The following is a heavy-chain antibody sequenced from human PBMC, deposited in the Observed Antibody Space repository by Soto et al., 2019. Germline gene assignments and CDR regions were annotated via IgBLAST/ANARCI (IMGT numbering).Heavy chain of an antibody. Sequence: SETLSLTCTVSGGSISSGGYYWSWIRQHPGKGLEWIGYIYYSGSTYYNPSLKSRVTISVDTSKNQFSLKLSSVTAADTAVYYCARGAGFGELFGVSDYWGQGTLVTVSS. V-gene: IGHV4-31*03. CDR1: GGSISSGGYY. J-gene: IGHJ4*02. CDR2: IYYSGST. CDR3: ARGAGFGELFGVSDY. D-gene: IGHD3-10*01.